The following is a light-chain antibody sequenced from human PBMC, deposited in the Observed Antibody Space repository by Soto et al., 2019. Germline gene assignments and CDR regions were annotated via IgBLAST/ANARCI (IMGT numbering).Light chain of an antibody. CDR3: CSYAGSYTFV. CDR1: SSDVGGYNY. V-gene: IGLV2-11*01. CDR2: DVS. J-gene: IGLJ1*01. Sequence: QSVLTQPRSVSGSPGQSVNISCTGTSSDVGGYNYASWYHHHPGKAPKLMIYDVSKRPSGVPDCFSCSKSCNTASLTISRLQAEDEADYYCCSYAGSYTFVFGTGTKVTVL.